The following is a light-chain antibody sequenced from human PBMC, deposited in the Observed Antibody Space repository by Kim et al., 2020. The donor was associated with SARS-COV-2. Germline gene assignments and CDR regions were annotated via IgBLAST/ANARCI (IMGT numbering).Light chain of an antibody. Sequence: SFSPGERATHSCRASQRVNNFLAWYQQKPGQAPRLLIYDAYNRATGIPARFSGGGSGTDFTLTITSLEPEDFAVYYCQHRDDWLYTFGQGTKLEI. J-gene: IGKJ2*01. CDR1: QRVNNF. CDR2: DAY. V-gene: IGKV3-11*01. CDR3: QHRDDWLYT.